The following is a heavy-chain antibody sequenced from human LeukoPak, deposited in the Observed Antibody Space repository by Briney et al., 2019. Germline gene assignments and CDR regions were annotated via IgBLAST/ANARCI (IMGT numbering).Heavy chain of an antibody. J-gene: IGHJ3*02. CDR3: ARDNLGYCSSTNCYGDAFDI. V-gene: IGHV1-2*02. D-gene: IGHD2-2*01. Sequence: GASVKVSFQASGYTFTGYYMHWVRQAAAQGLEWMGWINPNSDGTNKPQKFQGRVTITSDTSISTACMELSRLRSDCTAVYYCARDNLGYCSSTNCYGDAFDIGGQGTMVTVSS. CDR1: GYTFTGYY. CDR2: INPNSDGT.